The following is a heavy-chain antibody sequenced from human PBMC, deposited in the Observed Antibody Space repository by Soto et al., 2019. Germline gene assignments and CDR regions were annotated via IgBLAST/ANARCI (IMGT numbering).Heavy chain of an antibody. CDR3: PRPTITGTTVIYYYSGMDV. Sequence: SSVKVSCKASGGTFSSYAISWVRQAPGQGLEWMGGIIPIFGTANYAQKFQGRVTITADESTSTAYMELSSLRSEDTAVYYCPRPTITGTTVIYYYSGMDVWGQGTTVTVSS. CDR1: GGTFSSYA. J-gene: IGHJ6*02. V-gene: IGHV1-69*13. D-gene: IGHD1-20*01. CDR2: IIPIFGTA.